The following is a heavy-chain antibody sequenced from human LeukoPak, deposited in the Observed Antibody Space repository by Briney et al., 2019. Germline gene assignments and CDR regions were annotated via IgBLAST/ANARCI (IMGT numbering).Heavy chain of an antibody. Sequence: SETLSLTCSVSGDSLRNGYYWGFIRQPPGKGLEWIASVYHSGKTYCNPSLKSRVTMSVDTSNNQFSLKLTSVSAADTAVYYCARGQARLSWFDPWGQGTLVTVSS. CDR3: ARGQARLSWFDP. CDR1: GDSLRNGYY. CDR2: VYHSGKT. V-gene: IGHV4-38-2*02. D-gene: IGHD3-16*01. J-gene: IGHJ5*02.